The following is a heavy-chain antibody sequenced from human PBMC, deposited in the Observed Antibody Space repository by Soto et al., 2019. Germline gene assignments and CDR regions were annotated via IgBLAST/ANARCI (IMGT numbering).Heavy chain of an antibody. V-gene: IGHV5-51*01. CDR1: GYSFSNNW. CDR2: VYPGDSDT. Sequence: GESLKISCKGSGYSFSNNWIGWVRQMPGKGLEWMGIVYPGDSDTRYTPSFQVQVTFSADRSISTAYLQWTSLKASDTSIYYCARLSGYARDYYYGIDVWGQGTTVTVS. CDR3: ARLSGYARDYYYGIDV. J-gene: IGHJ6*02. D-gene: IGHD5-12*01.